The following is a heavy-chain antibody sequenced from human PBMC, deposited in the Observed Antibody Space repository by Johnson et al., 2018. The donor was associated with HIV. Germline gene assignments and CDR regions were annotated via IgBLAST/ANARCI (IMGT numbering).Heavy chain of an antibody. V-gene: IGHV3-30-3*01. CDR2: ISYDGSNK. Sequence: QVQLVESGGGVVQPGRSRRLSCAASGFTFSSYAMNWVRQAPGKGLEWVAVISYDGSNKYYADSVKGRFTISRDNAKNSLYLHMNSLRADDTGLYYCVRGGMYRRDDAFDIWGQGTMVTVSS. CDR1: GFTFSSYA. J-gene: IGHJ3*02. D-gene: IGHD1-14*01. CDR3: VRGGMYRRDDAFDI.